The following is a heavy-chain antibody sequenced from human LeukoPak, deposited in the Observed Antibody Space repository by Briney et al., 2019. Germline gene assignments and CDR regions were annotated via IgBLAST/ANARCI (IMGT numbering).Heavy chain of an antibody. CDR3: VREGLERRTNFDY. D-gene: IGHD1-1*01. CDR2: ISMNVQTT. CDR1: GFTFTSHV. V-gene: IGHV3-64D*06. J-gene: IGHJ4*02. Sequence: GGSLRLSCSASGFTFTSHVMQWVRQAPGKGLQYVSGISMNVQTTYYAGSVKGRFTISRDSSKNTVYIQMNSMTAEDTAVYYCVREGLERRTNFDYWGQGTLVSVSS.